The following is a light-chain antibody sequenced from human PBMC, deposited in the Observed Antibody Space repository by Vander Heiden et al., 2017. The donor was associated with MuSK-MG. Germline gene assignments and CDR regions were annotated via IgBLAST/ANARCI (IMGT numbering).Light chain of an antibody. CDR3: QPSDSTLLT. J-gene: IGKJ4*01. CDR2: AAS. Sequence: DIQMTQSPSSLSASVGDRVTITCRASQSISSYLNWYQQKPGKAPKLLIYAASSLQSGVPSRFSGSGSGTDFTLTISRLQPEDFATYYCQPSDSTLLTFGGGTKVEIK. CDR1: QSISSY. V-gene: IGKV1-39*01.